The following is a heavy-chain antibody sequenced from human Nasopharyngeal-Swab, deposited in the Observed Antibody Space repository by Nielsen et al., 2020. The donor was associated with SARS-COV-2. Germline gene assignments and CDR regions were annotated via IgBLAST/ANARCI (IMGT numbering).Heavy chain of an antibody. J-gene: IGHJ4*02. V-gene: IGHV5-51*01. CDR2: IYPGDSDT. CDR1: GYSFTSYW. CDR3: ARLGSGWYGRIFDY. D-gene: IGHD6-19*01. Sequence: GGSLRLSCKGSGYSFTSYWIAWVRQMPGKGLEWMGIIYPGDSDTRYRPSFQGQVTISADKSISTAYLQWSSLKASDTAMYYCARLGSGWYGRIFDYWGQGTLVTVSS.